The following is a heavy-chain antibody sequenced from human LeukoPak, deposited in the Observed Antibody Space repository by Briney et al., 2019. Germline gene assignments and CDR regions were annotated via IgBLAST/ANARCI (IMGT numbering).Heavy chain of an antibody. CDR3: ARLPAYYYGMDV. V-gene: IGHV3-66*04. J-gene: IGHJ6*02. Sequence: PGGSLRLSCAASGFAVSANYMNWVRQAPGKGLERVSVHYSGSTTYYADSVKGRFTIPRDNSKNMLYLQMNSLRAEDTAVYYCARLPAYYYGMDVWGQGTTVTVSS. CDR2: HYSGSTT. CDR1: GFAVSANY.